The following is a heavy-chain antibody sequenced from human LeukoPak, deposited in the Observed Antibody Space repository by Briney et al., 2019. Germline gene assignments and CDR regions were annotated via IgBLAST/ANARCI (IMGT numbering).Heavy chain of an antibody. CDR2: IYYSGST. CDR1: GGSISSGGYY. V-gene: IGHV4-31*03. Sequence: SQTLSLTCTVSGGSISSGGYYWSWIRQHPGKGLEWIGYIYYSGSTYYNPSLKSRVTISADTSKNQFSLKLSSVTAADTAVYYCARGSVDDCSSTSCYNYGMDVWGQGTTVTVSS. D-gene: IGHD2-2*01. J-gene: IGHJ6*02. CDR3: ARGSVDDCSSTSCYNYGMDV.